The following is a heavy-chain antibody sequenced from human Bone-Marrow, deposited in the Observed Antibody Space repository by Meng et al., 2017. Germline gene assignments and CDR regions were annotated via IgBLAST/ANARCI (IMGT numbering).Heavy chain of an antibody. J-gene: IGHJ6*02. CDR1: GYTFTAYY. CDR3: ARDYSNPGNYYYAFDV. Sequence: ASVKVSCKSSGYTFTAYYIHWVRQAPGQGLEWMGWISAYNGNTNYAQKFQGRVTITKDTSASTAYMELSNLRSEDTAVYYCARDYSNPGNYYYAFDVWGQGTTVTVSS. V-gene: IGHV1-18*04. CDR2: ISAYNGNT. D-gene: IGHD4-11*01.